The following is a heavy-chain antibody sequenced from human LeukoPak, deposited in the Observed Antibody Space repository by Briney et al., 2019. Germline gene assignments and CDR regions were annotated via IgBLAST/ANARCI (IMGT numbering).Heavy chain of an antibody. CDR3: ASELLWFGEFDH. J-gene: IGHJ4*02. CDR2: ISSSSSYI. V-gene: IGHV3-21*01. Sequence: GGSLRLSCAASGFTFSSYSMNWVRQAPGKGLEWVSSISSSSSYIYYADSVKGRFTISRDNAKNSLYLQMNSLRAEDTAVYYCASELLWFGEFDHWGQGTLVTVSS. D-gene: IGHD3-10*01. CDR1: GFTFSSYS.